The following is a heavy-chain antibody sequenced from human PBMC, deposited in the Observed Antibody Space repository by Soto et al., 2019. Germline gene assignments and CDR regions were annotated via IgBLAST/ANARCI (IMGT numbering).Heavy chain of an antibody. J-gene: IGHJ6*02. CDR2: ISSSSSYI. D-gene: IGHD6-25*01. V-gene: IGHV3-21*01. CDR1: GFTFSSYS. Sequence: EVQLVESGGGLVKPGGSLRLSCAASGFTFSSYSMNWVRQAPGKGLEWVSSISSSSSYIYYADSVKGRFTISRDNAKNSLYLQMNSLRAEDTAVYYSARDQVVIAAPNYYYGMDVWGQGTTVTVSS. CDR3: ARDQVVIAAPNYYYGMDV.